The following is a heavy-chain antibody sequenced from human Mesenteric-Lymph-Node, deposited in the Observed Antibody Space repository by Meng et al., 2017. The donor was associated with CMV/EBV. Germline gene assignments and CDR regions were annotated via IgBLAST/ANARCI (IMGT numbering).Heavy chain of an antibody. V-gene: IGHV3-11*04. Sequence: GGSLRLSCAASGFRFSDYYMTWVRQGPGKGLEWLSKISGGGTTKYYADSVKGRFSISRDNAKNSLYLQLNTLRAEDTALYYCAREVTLFRGVFPYSSGMDVWGQGTTVTVSS. CDR2: ISGGGTTK. D-gene: IGHD3-10*01. J-gene: IGHJ6*02. CDR1: GFRFSDYY. CDR3: AREVTLFRGVFPYSSGMDV.